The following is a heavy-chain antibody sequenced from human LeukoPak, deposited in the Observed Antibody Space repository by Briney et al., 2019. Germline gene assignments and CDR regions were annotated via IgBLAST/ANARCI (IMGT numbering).Heavy chain of an antibody. CDR1: GYTFTTYY. CDR3: ARGGLYCSSTSCPSSDY. CDR2: INPSGGTT. D-gene: IGHD2-2*01. Sequence: ASVKVSCKASGYTFTTYYMHWVRQAPGQGLEWMGIINPSGGTTRYAQKFQGRVTMTRDTSTTTVYMELSSLRSEDTAVYYCARGGLYCSSTSCPSSDYWGQGTLVTASS. J-gene: IGHJ4*02. V-gene: IGHV1-46*01.